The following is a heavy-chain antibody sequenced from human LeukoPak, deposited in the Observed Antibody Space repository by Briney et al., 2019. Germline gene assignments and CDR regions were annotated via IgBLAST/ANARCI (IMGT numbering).Heavy chain of an antibody. D-gene: IGHD6-19*01. V-gene: IGHV1-18*01. Sequence: VASVKVSCKASGYTFTSYGISWVRQAPGQGLEWMGWISAYNGNTNYAQKLQGRVTMTTDTSTSTAYMELRSLRSDDTAVYYCARDRAPYSSGWADAFDIWGQGTMVTVSS. CDR2: ISAYNGNT. CDR1: GYTFTSYG. CDR3: ARDRAPYSSGWADAFDI. J-gene: IGHJ3*02.